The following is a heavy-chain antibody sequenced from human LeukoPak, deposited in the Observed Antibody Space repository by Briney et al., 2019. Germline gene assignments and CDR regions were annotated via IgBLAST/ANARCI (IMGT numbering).Heavy chain of an antibody. J-gene: IGHJ6*02. V-gene: IGHV1-69*13. CDR2: IIPIFGTA. D-gene: IGHD3-10*01. Sequence: ASVKVSCKASGGTFSSYAISWVRQAPGQGLEWMGGIIPIFGTANYAQKFQGRVTIIADESTSTAYMELSSLRSEDTAVYYCARGGRDYYYYYGMDVWGQGTTVTVSS. CDR1: GGTFSSYA. CDR3: ARGGRDYYYYYGMDV.